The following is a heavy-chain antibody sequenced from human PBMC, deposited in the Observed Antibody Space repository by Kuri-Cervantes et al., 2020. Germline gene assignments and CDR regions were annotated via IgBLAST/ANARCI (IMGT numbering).Heavy chain of an antibody. V-gene: IGHV3-48*02. J-gene: IGHJ5*02. CDR3: VGGAYSYGYSVS. CDR1: GFTFSSYA. Sequence: GESLKISCAASGFTFSSYAMHWVRQAPGKGLEWLSYISSDGSAKYYADSVKGRFTISRDNARNSLYLQMNSLRDEDTAVYYCVGGAYSYGYSVSWGQGTLVTVSS. CDR2: ISSDGSAK. D-gene: IGHD5-18*01.